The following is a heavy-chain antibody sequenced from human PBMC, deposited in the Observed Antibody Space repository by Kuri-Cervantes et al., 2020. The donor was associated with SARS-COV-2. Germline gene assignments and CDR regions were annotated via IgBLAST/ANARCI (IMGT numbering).Heavy chain of an antibody. D-gene: IGHD3-22*01. CDR2: VYSSGST. J-gene: IGHJ4*02. V-gene: IGHV4-59*11. Sequence: SETLSLTCTVSGGSISSHYWSWIRQPPGKGLECIGYVYSSGSTNYSPSLKSRVTMSVDTSKNQFSLKLTSVTAADTAVYYCTRAGYDNSGYYYSFDFWGQGTLVTVSS. CDR3: TRAGYDNSGYYYSFDF. CDR1: GGSISSHY.